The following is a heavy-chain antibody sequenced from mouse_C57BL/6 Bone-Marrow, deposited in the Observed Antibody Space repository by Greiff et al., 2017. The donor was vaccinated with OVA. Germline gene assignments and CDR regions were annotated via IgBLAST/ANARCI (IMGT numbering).Heavy chain of an antibody. CDR3: ARLRGDY. CDR1: GYTFTDHT. CDR2: IDPNSGGT. J-gene: IGHJ2*01. Sequence: VQLQESDAELVKPGASVKISCKVSGYTFTDHTIHWMKQRPGRGLEWIGRIDPNSGGTKYNEKFKSKATLTVDKPSSTAYMQLSSLTSEDSAVYYCARLRGDYWGQGTTLTVSS. V-gene: IGHV1-72*01.